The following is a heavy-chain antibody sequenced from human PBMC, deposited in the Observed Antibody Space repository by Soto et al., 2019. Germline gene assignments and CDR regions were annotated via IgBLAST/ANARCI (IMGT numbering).Heavy chain of an antibody. CDR2: ISDSGNT. Sequence: QEQLQESGPGLVKPSETLSLTCTVSGASISSYYWSWIRQPPGKGLEWIGYISDSGNTRYNPSLKSRVTISVDTSKNQFSLNLSSVTAADTAVYYCATSMVRGPFDYWGQGALVTVSS. CDR3: ATSMVRGPFDY. CDR1: GASISSYY. D-gene: IGHD3-10*01. V-gene: IGHV4-59*13. J-gene: IGHJ4*02.